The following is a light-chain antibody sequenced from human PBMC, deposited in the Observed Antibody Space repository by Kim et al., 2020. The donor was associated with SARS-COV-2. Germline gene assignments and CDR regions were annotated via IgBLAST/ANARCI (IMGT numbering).Light chain of an antibody. J-gene: IGLJ2*01. CDR2: RND. CDR3: ATWDDSLRSVV. V-gene: IGLV1-47*01. Sequence: QSVLTQPPSASGTPGQRVTISCSGSSSNIGKFYVYWYQQFPGMAPKVLVYRNDQQLSDRFSGSKSGTSASLAISGLRSEDEADYYCATWDDSLRSVVFGGGTQLTVL. CDR1: SSNIGKFY.